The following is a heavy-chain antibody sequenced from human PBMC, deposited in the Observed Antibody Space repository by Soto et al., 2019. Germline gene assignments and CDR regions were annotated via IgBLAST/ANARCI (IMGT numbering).Heavy chain of an antibody. Sequence: GSLRLSCAASGFTFSSYWMHWVRQAPGKGLVWVSRINSDGTSTRYADSVRGRFTISRDNAKNTLYLQMNSLRADDTAVYYCARGGEMKDYDSSGYLYWGQGTLVTVSS. CDR2: INSDGTST. D-gene: IGHD3-22*01. V-gene: IGHV3-74*01. CDR1: GFTFSSYW. CDR3: ARGGEMKDYDSSGYLY. J-gene: IGHJ4*02.